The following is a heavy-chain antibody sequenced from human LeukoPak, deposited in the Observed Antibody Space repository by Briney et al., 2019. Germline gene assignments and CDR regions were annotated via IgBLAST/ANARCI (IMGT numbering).Heavy chain of an antibody. J-gene: IGHJ4*02. CDR3: ARHGSVATVH. Sequence: GESPKISFQGSGYRFTSHWIGWVRQMPGKGLEWMGIIYPADSDTKYSPSFQGQVTISADKSISTAYLQWSSLKASDTAMYYCARHGSVATVHWGQGTLVTVSS. CDR1: GYRFTSHW. V-gene: IGHV5-51*01. D-gene: IGHD5-12*01. CDR2: IYPADSDT.